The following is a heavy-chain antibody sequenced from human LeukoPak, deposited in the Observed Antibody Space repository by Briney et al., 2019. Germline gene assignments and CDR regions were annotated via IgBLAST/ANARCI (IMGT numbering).Heavy chain of an antibody. CDR3: AKEAPDYYDSSGYNYFDY. J-gene: IGHJ4*02. Sequence: GGSLRLSCAASGFTFSSYGMHRVRQAPGKGLEWVAVISYNGSNKYYADSVKGRFTISRDNSKNTLYLQMNSLRAEDTAVYYCAKEAPDYYDSSGYNYFDYWGQGTLVTVSS. D-gene: IGHD3-22*01. CDR1: GFTFSSYG. CDR2: ISYNGSNK. V-gene: IGHV3-30*18.